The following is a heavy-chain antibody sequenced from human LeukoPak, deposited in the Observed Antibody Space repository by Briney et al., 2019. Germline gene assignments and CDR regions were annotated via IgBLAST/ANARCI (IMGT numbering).Heavy chain of an antibody. CDR2: INPNSGGT. Sequence: GASVKVSCKASGYTFTGYYMHWVRQAPGQGLEWMGWINPNSGGTNYAQKFQGRVTMTRDTSISTAYIELSRLRSDDTAVYYCASSGYDLYGPYSYNWFDPWGQGTLVTVSS. CDR1: GYTFTGYY. CDR3: ASSGYDLYGPYSYNWFDP. V-gene: IGHV1-2*02. J-gene: IGHJ5*02. D-gene: IGHD5-12*01.